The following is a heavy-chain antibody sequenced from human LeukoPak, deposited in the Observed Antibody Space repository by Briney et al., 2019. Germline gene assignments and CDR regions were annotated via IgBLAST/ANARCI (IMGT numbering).Heavy chain of an antibody. V-gene: IGHV4-34*12. CDR3: ARPLNAYGSGKRGAFDI. J-gene: IGHJ3*02. CDR1: GGSFSGYY. CDR2: IIHSGST. D-gene: IGHD3-10*01. Sequence: PSETLSLTCAVSGGSFSGYYWTWIRQPPGKGLEWIGEIIHSGSTNYNPSLKSRVTISVDTSKNQFSLKLSSVTAADTAVYYCARPLNAYGSGKRGAFDIWGQGTMVTVSS.